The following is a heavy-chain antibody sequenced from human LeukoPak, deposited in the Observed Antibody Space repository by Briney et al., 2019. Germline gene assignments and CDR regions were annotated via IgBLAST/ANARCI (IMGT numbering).Heavy chain of an antibody. CDR2: ISSSSSYI. D-gene: IGHD3-10*02. J-gene: IGHJ6*04. CDR1: GSTFSSYS. Sequence: PGGSLRLSCAASGSTFSSYSMNWVRQAPGKGLEWVSPISSSSSYIYYADSVKGRFTISRDNAKNSLYLQMNSLRAEDTAVYYCAELGITMIGGVWGKGPTVTISS. CDR3: AELGITMIGGV. V-gene: IGHV3-21*01.